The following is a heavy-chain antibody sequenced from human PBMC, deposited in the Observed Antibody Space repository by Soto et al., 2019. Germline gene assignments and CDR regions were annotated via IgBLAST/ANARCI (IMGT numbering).Heavy chain of an antibody. D-gene: IGHD3-22*01. CDR3: ATDPNFYDSSAYYSSRWFDS. CDR2: ISGSGTET. Sequence: EVLLLQSGGGLVQPGGSLRLSCTVSTVTFSSFAMSWVRQSPGKGLEWVSAISGSGTETFYADSVKGRFAISRDNSETAIFLQTNTLKAEDTAIYYYATDPNFYDSSAYYSSRWFDSWGQGSLVTVSS. J-gene: IGHJ5*01. CDR1: TVTFSSFA. V-gene: IGHV3-23*01.